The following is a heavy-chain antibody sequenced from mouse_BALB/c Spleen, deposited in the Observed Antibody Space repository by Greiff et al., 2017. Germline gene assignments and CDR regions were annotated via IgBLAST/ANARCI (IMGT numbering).Heavy chain of an antibody. CDR3: ARDYGPTGGYFDY. Sequence: EVHLVESGGGLVKPGGSLKLSCAASGFTFSSYAMSWVRQSPEKRLEWVAEISSGGSYTYYPDTVTGRFTISRDNAKNTLYLEMSSLRSEDTAMYYCARDYGPTGGYFDYWGQGTTLTVSS. V-gene: IGHV5-9-4*01. CDR2: ISSGGSYT. J-gene: IGHJ2*01. CDR1: GFTFSSYA. D-gene: IGHD1-1*01.